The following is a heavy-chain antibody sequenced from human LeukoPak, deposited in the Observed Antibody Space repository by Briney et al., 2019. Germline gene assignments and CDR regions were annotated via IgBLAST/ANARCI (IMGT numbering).Heavy chain of an antibody. D-gene: IGHD6-19*01. V-gene: IGHV1-18*01. CDR2: ISAYNGNT. J-gene: IGHJ4*02. CDR3: ARTAVAGIHNLAYSFDY. CDR1: GYTFTSYG. Sequence: ASVKVSCKASGYTFTSYGISWVRQAPGQGLEWMGRISAYNGNTNYAQKLQGRVTMTTDTSTSTAYMELRSLRSDDPAVYYCARTAVAGIHNLAYSFDYWGQGTLVTVSS.